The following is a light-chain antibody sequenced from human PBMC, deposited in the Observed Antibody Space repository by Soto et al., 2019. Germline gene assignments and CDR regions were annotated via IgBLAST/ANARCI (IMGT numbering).Light chain of an antibody. CDR3: QQYNSFSLIT. V-gene: IGKV1-27*01. J-gene: IGKJ5*01. CDR2: AAS. Sequence: DIQMTQSPSSLSASVGDRVTITCRASQGISNYLAWYQQKPGKVPKLLIYAASTLQSGVPSRFSGSGSGTDFTLTISNLQPDDFATYFCQQYNSFSLITFGQGTRLENK. CDR1: QGISNY.